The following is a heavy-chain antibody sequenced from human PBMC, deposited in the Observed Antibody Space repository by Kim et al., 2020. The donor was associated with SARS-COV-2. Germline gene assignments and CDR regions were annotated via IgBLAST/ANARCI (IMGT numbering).Heavy chain of an antibody. D-gene: IGHD3-22*01. Sequence: SETLSLTCTVSGGSISSGGYYWSWIRLHPGKGLEWIGYIYYSGSTYYNPSLKSRVTISVDTSKNQFSLKLSSVTAADTAVYYCARSPQSWVVVTHFDYWGQGTLVTVSS. J-gene: IGHJ4*02. V-gene: IGHV4-31*03. CDR2: IYYSGST. CDR1: GGSISSGGYY. CDR3: ARSPQSWVVVTHFDY.